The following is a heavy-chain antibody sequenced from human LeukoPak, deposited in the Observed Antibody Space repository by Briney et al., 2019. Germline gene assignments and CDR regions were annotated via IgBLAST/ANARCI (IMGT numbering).Heavy chain of an antibody. Sequence: PGGSLRLSCAASGFTFSSYSMNWVRQAPGKGLEWVSYISSSSSTIYYADSVKGRFTISRDNAKNSLYLQMNSLRAEDTAVYYCAREEYYYDSSGYYLPYYFDYCGQGTLVTVSS. V-gene: IGHV3-48*01. J-gene: IGHJ4*02. D-gene: IGHD3-22*01. CDR3: AREEYYYDSSGYYLPYYFDY. CDR2: ISSSSSTI. CDR1: GFTFSSYS.